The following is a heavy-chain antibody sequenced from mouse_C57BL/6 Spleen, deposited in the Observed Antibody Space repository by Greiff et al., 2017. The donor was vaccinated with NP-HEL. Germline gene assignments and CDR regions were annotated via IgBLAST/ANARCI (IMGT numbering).Heavy chain of an antibody. V-gene: IGHV7-1*01. CDR3: ARGDSSGYSAMDY. CDR1: GFTFSDFY. Sequence: EVQVVESGGGLVQSGRSLRLSCATSGFTFSDFYMEWVRQAPGKGLEWIAASRNKANDYTTEYSASVKGRFIVSRDTSQSILYLQMNALRAEDTAIYYCARGDSSGYSAMDYWGQGTSVTVSS. D-gene: IGHD3-2*02. J-gene: IGHJ4*01. CDR2: SRNKANDYTT.